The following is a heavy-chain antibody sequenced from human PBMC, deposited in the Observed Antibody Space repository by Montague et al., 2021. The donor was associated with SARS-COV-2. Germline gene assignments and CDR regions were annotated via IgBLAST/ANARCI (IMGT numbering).Heavy chain of an antibody. CDR3: ARDLPLIIMVRGVTFGYYGMDV. D-gene: IGHD3-10*01. CDR2: ISSSGSTI. J-gene: IGHJ6*02. CDR1: GFTFSSYE. Sequence: SRRLSCAASGFTFSSYEMNWVRQAPGKRLEWVSYISSSGSTIYYADSVKGRFTISRDNAKNSLYLQMNSLRAEDTAVYYCARDLPLIIMVRGVTFGYYGMDVWGQGTTVTVSS. V-gene: IGHV3-48*03.